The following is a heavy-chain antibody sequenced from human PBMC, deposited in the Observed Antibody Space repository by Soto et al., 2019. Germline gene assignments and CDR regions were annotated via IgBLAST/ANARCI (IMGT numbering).Heavy chain of an antibody. CDR1: GYSFTSYW. Sequence: GESLKISCKGSGYSFTSYWIGWVRQMPGKGLEWMGIIYPGDSDTRYSPSFQGQVTISADKSISTAYLQWSSLKASDTAMYYCARLDSSGYYAPVHYYYGMDVWGQGTTVTVSS. CDR3: ARLDSSGYYAPVHYYYGMDV. D-gene: IGHD3-22*01. V-gene: IGHV5-51*01. J-gene: IGHJ6*02. CDR2: IYPGDSDT.